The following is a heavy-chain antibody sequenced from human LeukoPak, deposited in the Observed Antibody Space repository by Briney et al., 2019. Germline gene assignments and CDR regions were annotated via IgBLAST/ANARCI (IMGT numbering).Heavy chain of an antibody. D-gene: IGHD3-22*01. CDR3: AREHYDSSGYPVYYYYGMDV. V-gene: IGHV1-18*01. CDR2: ISAYNGNT. CDR1: GYTFTSYG. J-gene: IGHJ6*02. Sequence: ASVKVSCKASGYTFTSYGISWVRQAPGQGLEWMGWISAYNGNTNYAQKLQGRVTMTTDTSTSTAYMELRSLRSDDTAVYYYAREHYDSSGYPVYYYYGMDVWGQGTTVTVSS.